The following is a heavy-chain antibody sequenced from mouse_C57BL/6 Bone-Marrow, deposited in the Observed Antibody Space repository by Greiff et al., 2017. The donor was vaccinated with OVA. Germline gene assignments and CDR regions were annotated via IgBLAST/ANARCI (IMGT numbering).Heavy chain of an antibody. CDR2: ISSGGSYT. D-gene: IGHD1-1*01. CDR3: ARHVSLTVGAYVDY. Sequence: EVKLMESGGDLVKPGGSLKLSCAASGFTFSSYGMSWVRQTPDKRLEWVATISSGGSYTYYPDSVKGRFTISRDNAKNTLYLQMSSLKSEDTAMYYCARHVSLTVGAYVDYWGQGTTLTVSS. V-gene: IGHV5-6*01. CDR1: GFTFSSYG. J-gene: IGHJ2*01.